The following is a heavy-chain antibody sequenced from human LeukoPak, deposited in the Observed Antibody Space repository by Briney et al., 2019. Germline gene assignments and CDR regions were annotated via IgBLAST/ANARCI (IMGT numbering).Heavy chain of an antibody. CDR1: GGSISSYY. CDR2: IYYSGST. D-gene: IGHD4-11*01. CDR3: ASEIVADYTLYYFDY. V-gene: IGHV4-59*08. Sequence: SETLSLTCTVSGGSISSYYWSWIRQPPGKGLEWIGYIYYSGSTNYNPSLNSRVTISVDTSKNQFSLKLSSVTAADTAVYYCASEIVADYTLYYFDYWGQGTLVTVSS. J-gene: IGHJ4*02.